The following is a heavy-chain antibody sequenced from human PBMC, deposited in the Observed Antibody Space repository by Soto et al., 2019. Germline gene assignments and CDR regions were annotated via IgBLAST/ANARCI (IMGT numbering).Heavy chain of an antibody. CDR2: LSSSGGRT. D-gene: IGHD6-19*01. CDR3: ARGLAVALPYYYGMDV. J-gene: IGHJ6*02. V-gene: IGHV3-23*01. CDR1: GFTFNSYE. Sequence: GGSLRLSCEGSGFTFNSYEMSWVRQAAGKGLEWVAGLSSSGGRTYYADSVKGRFTISRDNSKNTLYLEMNSLRAEDTGVYYCARGLAVALPYYYGMDVWGPGTTVTVSS.